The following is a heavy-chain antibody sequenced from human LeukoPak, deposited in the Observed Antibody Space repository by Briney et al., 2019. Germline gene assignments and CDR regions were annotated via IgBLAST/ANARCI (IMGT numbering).Heavy chain of an antibody. D-gene: IGHD1-26*01. Sequence: GGSLRLSCSASGFSFSSYAMHWVRQAPGKGLEYVSSISSKGGPTYYADSVKGRFTISRDNSKNTLYLQMSSLRTEDTAVYYCARDLRKSGSYYDYWGQGTLVTVSS. J-gene: IGHJ4*02. CDR3: ARDLRKSGSYYDY. V-gene: IGHV3-64D*06. CDR2: ISSKGGPT. CDR1: GFSFSSYA.